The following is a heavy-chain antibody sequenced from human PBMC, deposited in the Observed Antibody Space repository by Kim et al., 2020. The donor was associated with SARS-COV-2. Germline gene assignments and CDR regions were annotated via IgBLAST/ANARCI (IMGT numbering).Heavy chain of an antibody. V-gene: IGHV3-11*03. CDR2: K. D-gene: IGHD6-6*01. CDR3: ATYSSSSPSQY. Sequence: KNYAGSVKGRFTISRDNAKNSLYLQMNSLRTEDTAVYYCATYSSSSPSQYWGQGTLVTVSS. J-gene: IGHJ1*01.